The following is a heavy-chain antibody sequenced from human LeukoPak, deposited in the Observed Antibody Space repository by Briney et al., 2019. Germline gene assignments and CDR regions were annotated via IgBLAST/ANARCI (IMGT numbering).Heavy chain of an antibody. J-gene: IGHJ4*02. CDR3: ARDGEDYYGFDY. Sequence: GGSLRLSCAASGFTFSSYGMHWVRQAPGKGLEWVAVIWYDGSNKYYADSVKGRFTISRDNSKNTLYLRMNSLRAEDTAVYYCARDGEDYYGFDYWGQGTLVTVSS. V-gene: IGHV3-33*01. CDR2: IWYDGSNK. D-gene: IGHD3-10*01. CDR1: GFTFSSYG.